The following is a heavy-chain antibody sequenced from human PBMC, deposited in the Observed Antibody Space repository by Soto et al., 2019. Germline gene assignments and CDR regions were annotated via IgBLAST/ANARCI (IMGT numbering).Heavy chain of an antibody. CDR2: IPYDGSYK. J-gene: IGHJ4*02. D-gene: IGHD2-21*01. V-gene: IGHV3-30*03. Sequence: QVQLVESGGGVVQPGRSLRLSCAASGLTFSSYGMHWVRQAPGKGLECVAIIPYDGSYKYYVDSVKGRFTISRDNSKNTLYLQMDILRPEDTAVYYCATLNYGGDECWGQGTLVTVSS. CDR3: ATLNYGGDEC. CDR1: GLTFSSYG.